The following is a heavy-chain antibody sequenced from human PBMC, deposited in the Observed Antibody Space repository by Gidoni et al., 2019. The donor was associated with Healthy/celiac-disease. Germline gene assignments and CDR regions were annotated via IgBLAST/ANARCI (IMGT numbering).Heavy chain of an antibody. CDR3: ARGIAARRDYYYGMDV. V-gene: IGHV1-69*01. CDR1: GGTFSSYA. Sequence: QVQLVQSGAEVKKPGSSVKVPCKASGGTFSSYAISWVRQAPGQGLEWMGGIIPIFGTANYAQKFQGRVTITADESTSTAYMELSSLRSEDTAVYYCARGIAARRDYYYGMDVWGQGTTVTVSS. J-gene: IGHJ6*02. D-gene: IGHD6-6*01. CDR2: IIPIFGTA.